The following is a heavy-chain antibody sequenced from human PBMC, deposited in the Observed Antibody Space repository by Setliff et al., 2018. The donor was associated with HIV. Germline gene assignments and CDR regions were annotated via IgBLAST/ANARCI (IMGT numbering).Heavy chain of an antibody. CDR1: GYTFTSYD. D-gene: IGHD6-13*01. J-gene: IGHJ3*02. CDR3: ARGSSYSSSWYVFRPQALNDAFDI. Sequence: ASVKVSCKASGYTFTSYDINWVRQATGQGLEWMGWMNPNSGNTGYAQKFQGRVTMTRNTSISTAYMELSSLRFEETAVYYCARGSSYSSSWYVFRPQALNDAFDIWAQGTMVTV. V-gene: IGHV1-8*02. CDR2: MNPNSGNT.